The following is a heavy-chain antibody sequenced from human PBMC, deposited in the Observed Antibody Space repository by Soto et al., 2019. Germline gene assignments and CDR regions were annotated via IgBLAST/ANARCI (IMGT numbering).Heavy chain of an antibody. CDR3: ARPVTIFGVDKDWFEP. CDR1: GDTFSGCS. J-gene: IGHJ5*02. CDR2: IVPIVGTA. V-gene: IGHV1-69*13. Sequence: SVKVSCKTSGDTFSGCSINWVRQAPGKGLEWMGGIVPIVGTANYAQKCHGRVTITADESTSTAYMELSGLRSDDTAVYYCARPVTIFGVDKDWFEPWGQGTLV. D-gene: IGHD3-3*01.